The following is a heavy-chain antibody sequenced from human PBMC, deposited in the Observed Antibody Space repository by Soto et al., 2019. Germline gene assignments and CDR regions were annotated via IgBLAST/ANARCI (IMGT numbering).Heavy chain of an antibody. CDR1: GCTLSGYW. V-gene: IGHV3-7*01. CDR2: IKQDGTDK. Sequence: GGSLRLSCAASGCTLSGYWISWVRQAPGRGLEWVANIKQDGTDKYYVDSVKGRFTMSRDNAKNSLYLQMNSLRAEDTAVYYCARGRSNDYFDYWGQETLVTVSS. D-gene: IGHD2-15*01. J-gene: IGHJ4*02. CDR3: ARGRSNDYFDY.